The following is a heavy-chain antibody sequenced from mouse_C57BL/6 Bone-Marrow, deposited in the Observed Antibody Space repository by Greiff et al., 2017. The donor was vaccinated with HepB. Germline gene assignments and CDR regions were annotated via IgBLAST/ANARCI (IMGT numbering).Heavy chain of an antibody. CDR1: GFTFSSYT. Sequence: EVKLEESGGGLVKPGGSLKLSCAASGFTFSSYTMSWVRQTPEKRLEWVATISGGGGNTYYPDSVKGRFTISRDNAKNTLYLQMSSLRSEDTALYYCARRYYGSTHWYFDVWGTGTTVTVSS. CDR3: ARRYYGSTHWYFDV. J-gene: IGHJ1*03. D-gene: IGHD1-1*01. V-gene: IGHV5-9*01. CDR2: ISGGGGNT.